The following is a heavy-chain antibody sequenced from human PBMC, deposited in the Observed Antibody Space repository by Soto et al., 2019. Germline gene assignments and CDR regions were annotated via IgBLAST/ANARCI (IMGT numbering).Heavy chain of an antibody. CDR3: ASRVRVKMEHPVPGSGMDV. CDR1: SFRFSSYE. CDR2: ISSSGSTI. J-gene: IGHJ6*02. V-gene: IGHV3-48*03. D-gene: IGHD1-1*01. Sequence: PXVCLRLTCAACSFRFSSYEMNWVRPAPGKGLEWVSYISSSGSTIYYADSVKGRFTISRDNAKNSLYLQMNSLRAEDTAVYYCASRVRVKMEHPVPGSGMDVWGQRTTVTVSS.